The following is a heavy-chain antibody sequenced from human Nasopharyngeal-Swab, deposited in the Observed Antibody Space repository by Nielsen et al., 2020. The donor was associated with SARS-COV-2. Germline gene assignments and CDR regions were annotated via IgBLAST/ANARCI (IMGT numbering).Heavy chain of an antibody. V-gene: IGHV3-23*01. J-gene: IGHJ4*02. Sequence: GESLKISCAASGFTFSNFDMSWVRQAPGKGLEWVSVISISGDSTDYADSVKGRFTISRDNSKNTLYLQMNSLRAEDTAVYYCAKGAPGVVVAAPCYFDYWGQGTLVTVSS. CDR1: GFTFSNFD. D-gene: IGHD2-15*01. CDR2: ISISGDST. CDR3: AKGAPGVVVAAPCYFDY.